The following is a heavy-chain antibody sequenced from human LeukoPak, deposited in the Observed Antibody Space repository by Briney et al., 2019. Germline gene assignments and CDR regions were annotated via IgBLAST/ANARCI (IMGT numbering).Heavy chain of an antibody. D-gene: IGHD3-10*01. CDR2: IFYSGST. J-gene: IGHJ4*02. V-gene: IGHV4-31*03. CDR1: GGSISSGGFY. Sequence: PSEPLSLTCTVSGGSISSGGFYWSWIRQHPGKALEWIGYIFYSGSTYYNPSLRSRVTLSVDTPKNQFSLKLSSVTAADTAVYYCARADLHYGSGTDFDYWGQGTLVTVSS. CDR3: ARADLHYGSGTDFDY.